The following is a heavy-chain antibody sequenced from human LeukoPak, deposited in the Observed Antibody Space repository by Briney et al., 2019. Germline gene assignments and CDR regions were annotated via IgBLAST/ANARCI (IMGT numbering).Heavy chain of an antibody. D-gene: IGHD6-13*01. J-gene: IGHJ5*02. CDR2: ISAYNGNT. CDR1: GYTLTSYG. Sequence: ASVKVSCKASGYTLTSYGISWVRQAPGQGLEWMGWISAYNGNTNYAQKLQGRVTMTTDTSTSTAYMELRSLRSDDTAVYYCARGVPGYSSSWYGAYNWFDPWGQGTLVTVSS. CDR3: ARGVPGYSSSWYGAYNWFDP. V-gene: IGHV1-18*01.